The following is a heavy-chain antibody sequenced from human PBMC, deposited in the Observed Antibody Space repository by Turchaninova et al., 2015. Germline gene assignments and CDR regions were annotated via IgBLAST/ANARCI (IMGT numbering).Heavy chain of an antibody. V-gene: IGHV4-34*01. J-gene: IGHJ4*02. Sequence: QVQLQPWGAGMFKPSETLSLTCAVSGGSFSGYSWGGIRRPPGKGLEWIGDVNHSGSTNYNPSLKSRVTISVDRSKNQFSLRLTSVTAADTAVYYCARGLRNFDWLLYPHYFDSWGQGTLVTASS. D-gene: IGHD3-9*01. CDR1: GGSFSGYS. CDR2: VNHSGST. CDR3: ARGLRNFDWLLYPHYFDS.